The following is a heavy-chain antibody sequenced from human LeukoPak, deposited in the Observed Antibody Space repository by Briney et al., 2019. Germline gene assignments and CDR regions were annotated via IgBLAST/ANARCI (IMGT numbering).Heavy chain of an antibody. CDR3: ARDLYCSGGSCLYFDY. CDR2: MYYDGISK. Sequence: PGRSLRLSCAASGFTFSSYGMHWVRQAPGKGLEWVAVMYYDGISKYYADSVKGRFTISRDNSMNTLYLQMNSLRAEDTAVYFCARDLYCSGGSCLYFDYWGQGTPVTVSS. J-gene: IGHJ4*02. D-gene: IGHD2-15*01. V-gene: IGHV3-33*01. CDR1: GFTFSSYG.